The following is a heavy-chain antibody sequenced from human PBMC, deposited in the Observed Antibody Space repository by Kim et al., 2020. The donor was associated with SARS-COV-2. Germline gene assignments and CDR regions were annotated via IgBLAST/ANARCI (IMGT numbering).Heavy chain of an antibody. CDR3: AKYEGDYYGSGSYYLPYYSGMDV. D-gene: IGHD3-10*01. CDR1: GFTFSSYA. CDR2: ISGSGGST. J-gene: IGHJ6*02. Sequence: GGSLRLSCAASGFTFSSYAMSWVRQAPGKGLEWVSAISGSGGSTYYADSVKGRFTISRDNSKNTLYLQMNSLRAEDTAVYYCAKYEGDYYGSGSYYLPYYSGMDVWGQGPTVTVSS. V-gene: IGHV3-23*01.